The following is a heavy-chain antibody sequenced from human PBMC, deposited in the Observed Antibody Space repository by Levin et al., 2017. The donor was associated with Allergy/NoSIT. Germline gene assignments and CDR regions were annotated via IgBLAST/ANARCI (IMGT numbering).Heavy chain of an antibody. CDR1: GGSISSYY. J-gene: IGHJ3*02. Sequence: GSLRLSCTVSGGSISSYYWSWIRQPPGKGLEWIGYIYYSGSTSYNPSLKSRVTISLDTSKNQFSLNLTSVTAADTAVYYYAKEAIQLNAFDIWGQGTMVTVSS. V-gene: IGHV4-59*01. D-gene: IGHD5-18*01. CDR3: AKEAIQLNAFDI. CDR2: IYYSGST.